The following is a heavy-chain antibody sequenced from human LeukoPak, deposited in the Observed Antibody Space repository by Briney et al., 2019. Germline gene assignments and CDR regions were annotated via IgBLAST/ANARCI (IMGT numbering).Heavy chain of an antibody. J-gene: IGHJ1*01. Sequence: GGSLRLSCAASGVTFSSYWMSWVRQTPGKGLEWVANINKDGSEKYYMDSVRGRFTISRDNAKNSLSLQMNSLRVEDTAVYYCARELVVGPAEYFQNWGQGTLVTVSS. CDR2: INKDGSEK. D-gene: IGHD2-8*02. V-gene: IGHV3-7*01. CDR1: GVTFSSYW. CDR3: ARELVVGPAEYFQN.